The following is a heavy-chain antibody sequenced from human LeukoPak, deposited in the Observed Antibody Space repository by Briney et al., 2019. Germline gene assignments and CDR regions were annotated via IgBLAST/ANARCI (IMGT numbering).Heavy chain of an antibody. Sequence: SETLSLTCTVSGGSISSYYWSWIRQPPGKGLEWIGYIYYSGSTNYNPSLKSRVTISVDTSKNQFSLKLSSVTAADTAVYCCARDIGSSDFDYWGQGTLVTVSS. J-gene: IGHJ4*02. V-gene: IGHV4-59*01. D-gene: IGHD6-6*01. CDR1: GGSISSYY. CDR3: ARDIGSSDFDY. CDR2: IYYSGST.